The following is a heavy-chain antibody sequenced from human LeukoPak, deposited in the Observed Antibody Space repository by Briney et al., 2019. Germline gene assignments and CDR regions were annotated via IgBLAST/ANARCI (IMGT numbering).Heavy chain of an antibody. CDR2: ITSSSSNI. CDR3: ARDFRYGSGTYGFDYQYYYMDV. D-gene: IGHD3-10*01. V-gene: IGHV3-48*01. J-gene: IGHJ6*03. Sequence: GGSLRLSCAASGFTFSSYGMTWVRQAPGKGLEGVSYITSSSSNIDYAESVKGRFTISRDDAKNSLSLHMNSLRAEDTAVYFCARDFRYGSGTYGFDYQYYYMDVWGKGTTVTVSS. CDR1: GFTFSSYG.